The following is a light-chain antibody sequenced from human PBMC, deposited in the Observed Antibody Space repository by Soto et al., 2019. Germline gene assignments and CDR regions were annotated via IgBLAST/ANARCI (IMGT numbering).Light chain of an antibody. CDR3: QQYGSSPMT. Sequence: EIVLTQSPGTLSLSPGVRATLSCRASQSVSSRLAWYQQKPGQAPRLLISGASSRATGVPDRLSGSGSATDFTLTISRLEPEDFAVYYCQQYGSSPMTCGQGTRLEIK. J-gene: IGKJ5*01. CDR1: QSVSSR. V-gene: IGKV3-20*01. CDR2: GAS.